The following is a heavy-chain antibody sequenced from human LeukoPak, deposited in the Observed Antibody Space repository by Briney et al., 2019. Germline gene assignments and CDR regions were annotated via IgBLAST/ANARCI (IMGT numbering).Heavy chain of an antibody. J-gene: IGHJ4*02. Sequence: ASVKVSCKVSGYTLTELSLHWVRQAPGKGLEWMGWINPNSGGTNYAQKFQGRVTMTRDTSISTAYMELSRLRSDDTAVYYCARKYSSGWYDFDYWGQGTLVTVSS. CDR2: INPNSGGT. D-gene: IGHD6-19*01. CDR1: GYTLTELS. CDR3: ARKYSSGWYDFDY. V-gene: IGHV1-2*02.